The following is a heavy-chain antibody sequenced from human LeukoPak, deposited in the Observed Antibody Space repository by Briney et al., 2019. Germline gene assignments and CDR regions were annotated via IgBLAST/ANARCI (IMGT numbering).Heavy chain of an antibody. V-gene: IGHV4-30-4*08. Sequence: SETLSLTCTVSGASINSHNYYWGWIRQPPGKGLEWIGYIYYSGSTYYNPSLKSRVTISEDTSKNQFSLKLSSVTAADTAVYYCARGHRFDPWGQGTLVTVSS. CDR1: GASINSHNYY. J-gene: IGHJ5*02. CDR2: IYYSGST. CDR3: ARGHRFDP.